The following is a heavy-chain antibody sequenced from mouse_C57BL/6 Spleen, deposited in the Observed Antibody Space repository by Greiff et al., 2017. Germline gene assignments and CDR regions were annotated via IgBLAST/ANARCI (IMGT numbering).Heavy chain of an antibody. CDR1: GYAFTNYL. CDR2: INPGSGGT. D-gene: IGHD2-5*01. J-gene: IGHJ2*01. CDR3: ARHGVVTSDY. Sequence: QVQLQQSGAELVRPGTSVKVSCKASGYAFTNYLIEWVKQRPGQGLEWIGVINPGSGGTNYNEKFKGKATLTADKSSSPAYMQLSSLTSEDAAVYFCARHGVVTSDYWGQGTTLTVSS. V-gene: IGHV1-54*01.